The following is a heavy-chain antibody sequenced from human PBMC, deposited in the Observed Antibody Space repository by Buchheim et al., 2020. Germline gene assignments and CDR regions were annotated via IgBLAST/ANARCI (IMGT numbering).Heavy chain of an antibody. CDR2: INPEGSTT. V-gene: IGHV3-74*01. CDR3: AGAPDCGGGSCYGYHYYGLDV. Sequence: EVQLVESGGGLVQTGGSLRLSCAASEFTSRRYWVHWVRQAPGKGLVWVSRINPEGSTTTYADSVKGRLTISRDDGKNAVYLQMNSLRAEDTALYYCAGAPDCGGGSCYGYHYYGLDVWGQG. CDR1: EFTSRRYW. J-gene: IGHJ6*02. D-gene: IGHD2-15*01.